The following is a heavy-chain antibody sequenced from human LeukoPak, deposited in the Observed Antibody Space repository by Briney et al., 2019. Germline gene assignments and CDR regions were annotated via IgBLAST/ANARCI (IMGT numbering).Heavy chain of an antibody. CDR1: GFTFSSYG. V-gene: IGHV3-30*02. CDR2: IRYDGSNK. D-gene: IGHD3-10*01. Sequence: GSLRLSCAASGFTFSSYGMHWVRQAPGKGLEWVAFIRYDGSNKYYADSVKGRFTIPRDNSKNTLYLQMNSLRAEDTAVYYCAKDSHLLLWFGDSFDYWGQGTLVTVSS. CDR3: AKDSHLLLWFGDSFDY. J-gene: IGHJ4*02.